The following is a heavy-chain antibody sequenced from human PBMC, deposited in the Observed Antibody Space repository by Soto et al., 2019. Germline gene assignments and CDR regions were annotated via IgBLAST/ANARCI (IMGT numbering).Heavy chain of an antibody. CDR1: GYTFTSYG. Sequence: ASVKVSCKASGYTFTSYGISWVRQAPGQGLEWMGWISADNGNTNYAQKLQGRVTMTTDTSTSTDYMELRSLRSEDTAVYYCARDYYDSSGYDYWGQGTLVTVSS. D-gene: IGHD3-22*01. CDR3: ARDYYDSSGYDY. J-gene: IGHJ4*02. V-gene: IGHV1-18*01. CDR2: ISADNGNT.